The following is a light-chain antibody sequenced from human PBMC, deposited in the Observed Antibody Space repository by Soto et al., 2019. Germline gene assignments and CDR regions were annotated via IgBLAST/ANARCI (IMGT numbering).Light chain of an antibody. J-gene: IGKJ4*01. V-gene: IGKV3-15*01. CDR1: QSVSSK. Sequence: EIVMTQSPATLSVSPGERATLSCRASQSVSSKLAWYQQKPGQAPRLLIYGASTRATAIPARFSGSGSGTEFTLTISSLQSEDFAVYYCQQYHNWPPLTFGGGTKVEIK. CDR2: GAS. CDR3: QQYHNWPPLT.